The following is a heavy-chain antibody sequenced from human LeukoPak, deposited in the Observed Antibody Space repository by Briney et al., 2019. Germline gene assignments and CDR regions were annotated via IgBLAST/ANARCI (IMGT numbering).Heavy chain of an antibody. CDR1: GGSISSSHFF. Sequence: PSETLSLTCTVSGGSISSSHFFWDWIRQPPGKGLEWIGSIYYSGSTYYSPSLKSLVTISVDTSKNQFSLKLSSVTAADTAVYYCARVYYEGDYFDYWGQGTLVTVSS. D-gene: IGHD3-22*01. CDR3: ARVYYEGDYFDY. V-gene: IGHV4-39*07. CDR2: IYYSGST. J-gene: IGHJ4*02.